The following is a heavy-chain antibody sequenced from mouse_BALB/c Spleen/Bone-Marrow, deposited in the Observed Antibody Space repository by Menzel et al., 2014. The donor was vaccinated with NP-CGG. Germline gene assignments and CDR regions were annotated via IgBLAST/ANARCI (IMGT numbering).Heavy chain of an antibody. V-gene: IGHV5-6-5*01. D-gene: IGHD2-4*01. CDR3: ARDDYDDQYYFDY. CDR1: GFTFSSYA. CDR2: ISSGGST. J-gene: IGHJ2*01. Sequence: DVMLVESGGGLVKPGGSLKLSCAASGFTFSSYAMSWVRQTPEKRLEWVASISSGGSTYYPDSVKGRFTISRDNARNILYLQMSSLRSKDTAMYYCARDDYDDQYYFDYWGQGTTLTVSS.